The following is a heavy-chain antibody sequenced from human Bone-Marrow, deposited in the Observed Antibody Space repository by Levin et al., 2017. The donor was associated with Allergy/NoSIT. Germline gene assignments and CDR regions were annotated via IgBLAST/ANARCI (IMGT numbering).Heavy chain of an antibody. CDR3: ARDFVQVWYCVGTFDM. CDR2: TWFDGNNQ. D-gene: IGHD2-8*02. Sequence: GGSLRLSCAASGFTFSNYGIHWVRQAPGKGLEWVGVTWFDGNNQGYADSVKGRFTISGDNSQDTVYLQMNSLRVEDTAVYYCARDFVQVWYCVGTFDMWGQGTVVTVSS. CDR1: GFTFSNYG. V-gene: IGHV3-33*01. J-gene: IGHJ3*02.